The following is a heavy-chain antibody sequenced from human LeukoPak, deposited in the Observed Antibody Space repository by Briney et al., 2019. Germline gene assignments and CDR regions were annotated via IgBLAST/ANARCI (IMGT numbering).Heavy chain of an antibody. D-gene: IGHD2-15*01. V-gene: IGHV1-69*06. CDR1: GGTFSSYA. CDR2: IIPIFGTA. Sequence: SVKVSCKASGGTFSSYAISWVRQAPGQGLEWMGGIIPIFGTANYAQKFQGRVTITADKSTSTAYMELSSLRSEDTAVYYCARDKCSGGSCYSGYWGQGTLVTVSS. CDR3: ARDKCSGGSCYSGY. J-gene: IGHJ4*02.